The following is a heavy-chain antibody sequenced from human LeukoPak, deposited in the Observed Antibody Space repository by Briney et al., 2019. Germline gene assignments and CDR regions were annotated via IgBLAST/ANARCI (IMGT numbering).Heavy chain of an antibody. Sequence: ASVKVSCKASGYTFTGYYMHWVRQAPGQGLEWVGWMNPDRGNTGYAQKFQGRLTITRNTSIGTAYMELSSLRSEDTAVYYCARVGELRSFDWLSPYYFDSWGQGTLVTVSS. CDR3: ARVGELRSFDWLSPYYFDS. J-gene: IGHJ4*02. V-gene: IGHV1-8*03. CDR1: GYTFTGYY. D-gene: IGHD3-9*01. CDR2: MNPDRGNT.